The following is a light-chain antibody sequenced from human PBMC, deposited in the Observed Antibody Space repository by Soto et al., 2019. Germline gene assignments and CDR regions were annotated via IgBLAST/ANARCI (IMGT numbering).Light chain of an antibody. Sequence: QSALTQPASVSGSPGQSITISCTGNSSDIGSYDYVSWYQQHPGKAPNLIIYEVTDRPSGVSNRFSGSKSGNTASLTISGLQAEDEADYYCSSFTSTSTRLFGSGTKVNVL. CDR1: SSDIGSYDY. V-gene: IGLV2-14*01. CDR3: SSFTSTSTRL. J-gene: IGLJ1*01. CDR2: EVT.